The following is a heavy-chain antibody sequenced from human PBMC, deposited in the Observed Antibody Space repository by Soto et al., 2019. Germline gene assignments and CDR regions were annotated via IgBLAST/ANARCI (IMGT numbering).Heavy chain of an antibody. V-gene: IGHV4-31*03. D-gene: IGHD2-2*01. J-gene: IGHJ4*02. CDR3: ARDGGPGYCSSTSCYFDY. CDR1: GGSISSGGYY. Sequence: QVQLQESGPGLVKPSQTLSLTCTVSGGSISSGGYYWSWIRQHPGKGLEWSGYIYYSGSTYYNPSLKSRVTISVDTSKNQFTLKLSSVTAADTAVYYCARDGGPGYCSSTSCYFDYWGQGTLVTVSS. CDR2: IYYSGST.